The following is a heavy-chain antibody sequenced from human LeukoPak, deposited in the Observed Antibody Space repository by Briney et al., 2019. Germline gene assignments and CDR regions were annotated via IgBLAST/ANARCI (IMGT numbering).Heavy chain of an antibody. CDR1: GFSVSSNY. J-gene: IGHJ2*01. Sequence: PGGSLRLSCAVSGFSVSSNYMVWVRQAPKKGLEWVSIIYSGGSTYYADSVKGRFTISRDNSKNTLYLQMNSLRAEDTAAYYCARDYYDSSGPYWYFDLWGRGTLVTVSS. V-gene: IGHV3-53*01. D-gene: IGHD3-22*01. CDR2: IYSGGST. CDR3: ARDYYDSSGPYWYFDL.